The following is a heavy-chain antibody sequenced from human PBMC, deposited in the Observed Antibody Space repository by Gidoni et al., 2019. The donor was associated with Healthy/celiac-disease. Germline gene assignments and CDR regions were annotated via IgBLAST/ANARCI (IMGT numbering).Heavy chain of an antibody. Sequence: QVQLVESGGGVVQPGRSLRLSCAASGLPFSSYAMHWSRQAPGKGLEWVAVISYDGSNKYYADSVKGRFTISRDNSKNTLYLQMNSLRAEDTAVYYCARAGMTTVVTSPDYWGQGTLVTVSS. J-gene: IGHJ4*02. V-gene: IGHV3-30-3*01. D-gene: IGHD4-17*01. CDR3: ARAGMTTVVTSPDY. CDR2: ISYDGSNK. CDR1: GLPFSSYA.